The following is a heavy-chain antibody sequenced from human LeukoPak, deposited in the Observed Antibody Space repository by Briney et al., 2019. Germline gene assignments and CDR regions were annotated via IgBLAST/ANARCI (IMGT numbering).Heavy chain of an antibody. D-gene: IGHD3-16*01. J-gene: IGHJ3*01. CDR2: ISWNSGSI. V-gene: IGHV3-9*01. CDR1: GFTFDDYA. CDR3: ARDFGPRLYAFDV. Sequence: PGGSLRLSCAASGFTFDDYAMHWVRQAPGKGLEWVSGISWNSGSIGYADSVKGRFTNSRDNAKNSLYLQMNSLRAEDTAVYFCARDFGPRLYAFDVWGQGTMITVST.